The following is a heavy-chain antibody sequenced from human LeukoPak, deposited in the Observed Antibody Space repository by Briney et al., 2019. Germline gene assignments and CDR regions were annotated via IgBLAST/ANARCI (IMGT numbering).Heavy chain of an antibody. CDR1: GYSISSGYY. V-gene: IGHV4-38-2*01. Sequence: SETLSLTCAVSGYSISSGYYWGWTRQPPGRGLEWIGSIYHSGSTYYNPSLKSRVTISVDTSKNQFSLKLSSVTAADTAVYYCARQGGTIFGVVIRDFDYWGQGTLVTVSS. D-gene: IGHD3-3*01. CDR2: IYHSGST. J-gene: IGHJ4*02. CDR3: ARQGGTIFGVVIRDFDY.